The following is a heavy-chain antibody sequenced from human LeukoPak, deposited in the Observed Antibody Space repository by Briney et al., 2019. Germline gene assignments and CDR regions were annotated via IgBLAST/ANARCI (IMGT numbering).Heavy chain of an antibody. CDR2: IYYSGST. CDR3: ARGVAAAGLDAFDI. J-gene: IGHJ3*02. V-gene: IGHV4-31*03. D-gene: IGHD6-13*01. Sequence: PSETLSLTCTVSGGSIRSSYYYWGWIRQPPGTGLEWIGYIYYSGSTYYNPSLKSRVTISVDTSKNQFSLKLSSVTAADTAVYYCARGVAAAGLDAFDIWGQGTMVTVSS. CDR1: GGSIRSSYYY.